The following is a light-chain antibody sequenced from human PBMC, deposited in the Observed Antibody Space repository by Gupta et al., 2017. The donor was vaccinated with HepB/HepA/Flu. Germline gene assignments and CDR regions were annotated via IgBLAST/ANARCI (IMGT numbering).Light chain of an antibody. CDR3: QSYDSSLSGPNWV. Sequence: QSVLTQPPSVSGAPGQRVTISCTGSSSNIGAGYDVHWYQQLPGTAPTTLIYGNSNRPSVVPDRFSGSKSGTSASLAITGLQAEDEADYYCQSYDSSLSGPNWVFGGGTKLTVL. CDR1: SSNIGAGYD. CDR2: GNS. V-gene: IGLV1-40*01. J-gene: IGLJ3*02.